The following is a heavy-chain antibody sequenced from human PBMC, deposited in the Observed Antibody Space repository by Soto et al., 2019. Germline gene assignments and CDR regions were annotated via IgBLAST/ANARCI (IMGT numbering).Heavy chain of an antibody. J-gene: IGHJ3*02. D-gene: IGHD6-19*01. CDR3: AKRAQGGWATGDDFDI. CDR2: ISGSGGST. CDR1: GFTFSSYA. V-gene: IGHV3-23*01. Sequence: EVQLLESGGGLVQPGGSLRLSCAASGFTFSSYAMSWVRQAPGKGLEWVSAISGSGGSTYYADSVKGRFTISRDNSKNTLYLQMNSLRAEDTAVYYCAKRAQGGWATGDDFDIWCQGTMVTVSS.